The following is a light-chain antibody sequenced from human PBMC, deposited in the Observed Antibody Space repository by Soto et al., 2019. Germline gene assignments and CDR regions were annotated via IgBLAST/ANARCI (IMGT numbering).Light chain of an antibody. V-gene: IGLV2-14*01. J-gene: IGLJ1*01. CDR2: EVS. CDR3: SSYTSSSTLG. CDR1: SSDVGGYNY. Sequence: QSVLTQPASVSGSPGQSITISCTGTSSDVGGYNYVSWYQQHPGKAPKLMIYEVSNRPSGVSNRFSGSKSGNTASLTISGLQAEDEADYYCSSYTSSSTLGFGTGTKVTGL.